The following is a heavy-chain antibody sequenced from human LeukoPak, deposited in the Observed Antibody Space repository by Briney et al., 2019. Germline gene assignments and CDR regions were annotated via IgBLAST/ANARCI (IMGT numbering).Heavy chain of an antibody. CDR3: ARSSMFRGVTVDY. Sequence: SETLSLTCTVSGGSISGYYWGWIRQPPGEALEWIGSIYHSGYTYYNPSLKSRVTISVDTSKSQFSLKLSSVTAADTAVYYCARSSMFRGVTVDYWGQGTLVTVSS. D-gene: IGHD3-10*01. J-gene: IGHJ4*02. V-gene: IGHV4-39*01. CDR1: GGSISGYY. CDR2: IYHSGYT.